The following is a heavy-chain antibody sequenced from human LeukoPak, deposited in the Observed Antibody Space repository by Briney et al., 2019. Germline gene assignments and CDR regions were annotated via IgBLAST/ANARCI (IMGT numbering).Heavy chain of an antibody. D-gene: IGHD1-26*01. Sequence: SETLSLTCAVYGGSFSGYYWSWIRQPPGKGLEWIGEINHSGSTNYNPSLKSRVTISVDTSKNQFSLKLSSVTAADTAVYYCARDAVGSNWFDPWGQGTLVTVSS. CDR1: GGSFSGYY. J-gene: IGHJ5*02. V-gene: IGHV4-34*01. CDR3: ARDAVGSNWFDP. CDR2: INHSGST.